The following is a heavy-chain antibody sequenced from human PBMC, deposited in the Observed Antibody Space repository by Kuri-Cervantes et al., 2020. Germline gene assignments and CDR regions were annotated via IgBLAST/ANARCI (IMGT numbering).Heavy chain of an antibody. CDR1: GGSISSSSYY. CDR2: IYSGGST. D-gene: IGHD6-19*01. CDR3: ARDHIEWLAPSQIPYYYYGMDV. V-gene: IGHV3-53*01. J-gene: IGHJ6*02. Sequence: ETLSLTCTVSGGSISSSSYYWGWIRQPPGKGLEWVSVIYSGGSTYYADSVKGRFTISRDNSKNTLYLQMNSLRAEDTAVYYCARDHIEWLAPSQIPYYYYGMDVWGQGTTVTVSS.